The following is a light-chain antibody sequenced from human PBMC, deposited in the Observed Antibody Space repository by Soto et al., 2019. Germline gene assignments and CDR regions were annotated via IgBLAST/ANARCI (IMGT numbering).Light chain of an antibody. CDR2: DAS. CDR3: QQYHTYPLT. CDR1: QSINTW. Sequence: DIQMTQSPSTLSASVGDRVTITCRASQSINTWLAWYQQKPGKAPNFLIYDASTLESGVPSRFSGSGSGTEFTLTISNLQPDGFATYYCQQYHTYPLTFGGGTKVEIK. J-gene: IGKJ4*01. V-gene: IGKV1-5*01.